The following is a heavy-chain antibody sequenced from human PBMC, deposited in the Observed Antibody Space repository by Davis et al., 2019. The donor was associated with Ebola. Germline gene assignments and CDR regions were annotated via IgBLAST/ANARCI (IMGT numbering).Heavy chain of an antibody. CDR3: ARVGPQEEGLDY. V-gene: IGHV4-30-2*01. CDR2: IYHSGST. Sequence: MPSETLSLTCAVSGGSISSGGYSWSWIRQPPGKGLEWIGYIYHSGSTYYNPSLKSRVTISVDTSKNQFSLKLSSVTAADTAVYYCARVGPQEEGLDYWGQGTLVTVSS. CDR1: GGSISSGGYS. J-gene: IGHJ4*02.